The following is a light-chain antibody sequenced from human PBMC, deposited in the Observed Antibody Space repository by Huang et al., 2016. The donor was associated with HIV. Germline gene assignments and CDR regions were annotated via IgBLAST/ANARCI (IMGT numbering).Light chain of an antibody. V-gene: IGKV3-15*01. CDR2: GAS. CDR1: QGVSRD. J-gene: IGKJ1*01. Sequence: VMQVPASLAVSPGERATLPCRARQGVSRDLAWYQQKPGQAPKLPIYGASTRATGIPARFSGSGSGTEFTLTISGLQSEDSAIYYCQQYNKWPPKTFGQGTKVEIK. CDR3: QQYNKWPPKT.